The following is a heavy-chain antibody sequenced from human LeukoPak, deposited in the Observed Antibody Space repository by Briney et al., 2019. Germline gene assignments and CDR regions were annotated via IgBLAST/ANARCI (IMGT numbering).Heavy chain of an antibody. J-gene: IGHJ4*02. CDR3: ATERVEMWLVPGY. CDR2: INPNSGGT. V-gene: IGHV1-2*02. CDR1: GYTFTGYY. Sequence: ASVKVSCKASGYTFTGYYMHWVRQAPGQGLEWMGWINPNSGGTNYAQKFQGRVTMTRDTSISTAYMELSRLRSDDTAVYYCATERVEMWLVPGYWGQGTLVTVSS. D-gene: IGHD6-19*01.